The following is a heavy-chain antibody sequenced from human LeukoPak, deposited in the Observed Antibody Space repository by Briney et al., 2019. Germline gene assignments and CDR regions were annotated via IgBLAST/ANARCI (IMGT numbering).Heavy chain of an antibody. CDR3: ARNELGSGKYDP. D-gene: IGHD3-10*01. V-gene: IGHV4-28*01. CDR2: IHYTGST. J-gene: IGHJ5*02. Sequence: SETLSLTWAVSGYAISSSNRWGWIRQAPGKGLEWIGYIHYTGSTYYSPSLKSRATMAVDMSKNQFSLKLSSVTAVDTAVYYCARNELGSGKYDPWGQGILVTVSS. CDR1: GYAISSSNR.